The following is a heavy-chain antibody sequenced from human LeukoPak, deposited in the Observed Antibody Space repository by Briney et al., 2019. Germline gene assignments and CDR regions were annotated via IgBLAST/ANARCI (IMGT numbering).Heavy chain of an antibody. CDR1: GYSFTSYG. Sequence: AAVKVSCKASGYSFTSYGISWVRLAPGQGLEWMGWISVYNGNTNYAQKLQGRVTMTTDTTTITAHMELRSLRSDDTAEYYGAREGYDFWSGYYPDYWGQGTLVTVPS. CDR2: ISVYNGNT. J-gene: IGHJ4*02. V-gene: IGHV1-18*01. D-gene: IGHD3-3*01. CDR3: AREGYDFWSGYYPDY.